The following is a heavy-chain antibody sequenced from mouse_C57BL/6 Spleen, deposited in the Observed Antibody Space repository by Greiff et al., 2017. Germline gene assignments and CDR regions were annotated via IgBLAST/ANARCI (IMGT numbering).Heavy chain of an antibody. CDR3: SRAGGNYDY. V-gene: IGHV1-9*01. J-gene: IGHJ2*01. D-gene: IGHD2-1*01. CDR1: GYTFTGYW. CDR2: ILPGSGST. Sequence: QVQLQPSGAELMKPGASVKLSCKATGYTFTGYWIAWVKQRPGHGLEWIGEILPGSGSTNYNEKFKGKATFTADTSSNTSYMQLKSLRTADSAIYCCSRAGGNYDYWGQGTTLTVSS.